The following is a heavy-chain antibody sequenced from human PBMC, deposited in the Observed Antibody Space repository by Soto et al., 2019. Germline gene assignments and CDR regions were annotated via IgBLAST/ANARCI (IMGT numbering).Heavy chain of an antibody. D-gene: IGHD3-16*01. CDR1: GGSISSSSYY. J-gene: IGHJ4*02. V-gene: IGHV4-39*01. CDR3: ARQLAFGLPYYFDY. CDR2: IYYSGST. Sequence: SETLSLTCTVSGGSISSSSYYWGWIRQPPGKGLEWIGSIYYSGSTYYNPSLKSRVTISVDTSKNQFSLKLSSVTAADTAVYYCARQLAFGLPYYFDYWGQGTLVTVSS.